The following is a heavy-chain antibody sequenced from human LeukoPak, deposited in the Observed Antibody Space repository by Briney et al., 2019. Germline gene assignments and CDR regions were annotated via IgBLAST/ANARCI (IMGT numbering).Heavy chain of an antibody. V-gene: IGHV3-7*01. CDR1: GFTFSRYW. Sequence: QPGGSLRLSCAASGFTFSRYWMSWVRQAPGKGLEWVANIKQDGSEKYYVDSVKGRFTISRGNAKNSLYLQMNSLRAEDTAVYYCARGGTSWFDWGQGTLVTVSS. CDR2: IKQDGSEK. D-gene: IGHD3-16*01. J-gene: IGHJ4*02. CDR3: ARGGTSWFD.